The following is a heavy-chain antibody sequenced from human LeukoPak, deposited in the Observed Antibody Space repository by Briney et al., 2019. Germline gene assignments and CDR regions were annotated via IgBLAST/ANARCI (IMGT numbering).Heavy chain of an antibody. CDR2: IYTRGGT. Sequence: SQTLSLTCTVAGGSISSGSYHWSWIRQLAGKGLEWIGRIYTRGGTTYNPSLKSRVTMSLDTSKDQLSLTLGSVTAADTAVYYCARDFPGIAAVGLNWGQGTLVTVSS. CDR1: GGSISSGSYH. V-gene: IGHV4-61*02. D-gene: IGHD6-13*01. J-gene: IGHJ4*02. CDR3: ARDFPGIAAVGLN.